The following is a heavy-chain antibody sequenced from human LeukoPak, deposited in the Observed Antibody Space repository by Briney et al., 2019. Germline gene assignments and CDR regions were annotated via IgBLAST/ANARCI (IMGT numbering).Heavy chain of an antibody. V-gene: IGHV1-18*01. CDR2: ISPYNGNT. Sequence: GASVKVSCKASGYTFTAYGISWVRQAPGQGLEWMGWISPYNGNTNYAQNLQGRVSVTTDTSTSTVYMELRALRSDDTAVYYCARGPSIVLMAISEDFDYWGQGTLVTVSS. D-gene: IGHD2-8*01. CDR3: ARGPSIVLMAISEDFDY. CDR1: GYTFTAYG. J-gene: IGHJ4*02.